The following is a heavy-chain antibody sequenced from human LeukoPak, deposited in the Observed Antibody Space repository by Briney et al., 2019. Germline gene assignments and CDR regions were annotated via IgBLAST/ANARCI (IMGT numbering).Heavy chain of an antibody. Sequence: RASETLSLTCAVYGGSFSGYYWSWICQPPGKGLEWIGEINHSGSTNYNPSLKSRVTISVDTSKNQFSLKLSSVTAADTAVYYCARDLFEYSNSWFDPWGQGTLVTVSS. CDR3: ARDLFEYSNSWFDP. J-gene: IGHJ5*02. CDR2: INHSGST. CDR1: GGSFSGYY. V-gene: IGHV4-34*01. D-gene: IGHD4-11*01.